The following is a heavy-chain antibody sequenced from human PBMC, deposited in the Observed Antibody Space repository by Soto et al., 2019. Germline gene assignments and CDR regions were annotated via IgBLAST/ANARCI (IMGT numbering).Heavy chain of an antibody. CDR2: MSPKTGNT. J-gene: IGHJ4*02. CDR3: ARGPPNWGFDL. CDR1: GYTFTTYD. D-gene: IGHD7-27*01. V-gene: IGHV1-8*01. Sequence: QVQLVQSGAEVKKPGASVKVSCKASGYTFTTYDINWVRQATGQGLEWIGWMSPKTGNTGYAQSFQGRVTMSRNPSISTAYMELSSRTSEYTAVYYCARGPPNWGFDLWGQGTLIPVSS.